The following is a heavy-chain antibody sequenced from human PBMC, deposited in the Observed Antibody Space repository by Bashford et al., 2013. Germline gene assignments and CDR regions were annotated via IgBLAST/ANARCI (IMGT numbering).Heavy chain of an antibody. CDR2: IFYSGST. D-gene: IGHD4-17*01. Sequence: SETLSLTCTVSGVSISSGGYYWSWIRQHPGKGLEWIGYIFYSGSTYHNPSLKSRVTISVDTSKNQFSLKLSSLTAADTAVYYCAAYYGDLSFDYWGQGTLVTVSS. V-gene: IGHV4-31*03. J-gene: IGHJ4*02. CDR3: AAYYGDLSFDY. CDR1: GVSISSGGYY.